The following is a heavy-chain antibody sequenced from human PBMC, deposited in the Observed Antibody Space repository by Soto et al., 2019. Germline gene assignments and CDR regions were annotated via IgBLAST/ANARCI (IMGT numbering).Heavy chain of an antibody. CDR3: ARVGGVAARTFDY. V-gene: IGHV4-61*01. CDR2: TSNSGST. CDR1: GGSVNSGTDY. Sequence: SETLSLTCTVSGGSVNSGTDYWSWIRQPPGKGLEWIGYTSNSGSTDYNPSLKGRVTISVDTSKNQFSLKLRSVTAADTAVYYCARVGGVAARTFDYWGQGTLVTVSS. J-gene: IGHJ4*02. D-gene: IGHD6-6*01.